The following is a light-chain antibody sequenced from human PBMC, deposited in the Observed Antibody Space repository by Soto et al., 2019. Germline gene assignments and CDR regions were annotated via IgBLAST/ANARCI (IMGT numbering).Light chain of an antibody. CDR2: AAS. CDR3: QQYNSVPVW. Sequence: DIQMTQSPSSLSASVGDRVTITCRASQGISNYLAWFQQKPGKVPKLLIYAASTMQSGVPSRFNGSGSGTDFTLTNSSLQPEDLATYCCQQYNSVPVWFGQGIKVEIK. J-gene: IGKJ1*01. V-gene: IGKV1-27*01. CDR1: QGISNY.